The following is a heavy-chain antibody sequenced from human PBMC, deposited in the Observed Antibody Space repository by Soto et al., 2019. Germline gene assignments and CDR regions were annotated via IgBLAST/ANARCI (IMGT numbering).Heavy chain of an antibody. J-gene: IGHJ6*02. CDR2: IYYSGST. CDR3: ARSIIGTTRYNYGTDV. CDR1: GDSVSSGRYF. V-gene: IGHV4-61*01. D-gene: IGHD1-7*01. Sequence: SETLSLTCVVSGDSVSSGRYFWTWIRQSPGKGLEWIGNIYYSGSTNYNPSLKSRVTFSLDTSKNLFSLNLRSMTAADTAVYFCARSIIGTTRYNYGTDVWGQGTTVTVSS.